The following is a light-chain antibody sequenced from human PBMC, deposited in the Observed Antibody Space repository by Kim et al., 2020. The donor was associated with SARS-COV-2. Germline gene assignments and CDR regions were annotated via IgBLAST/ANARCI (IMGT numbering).Light chain of an antibody. V-gene: IGLV2-11*01. CDR1: GSDVGGYNY. CDR2: DVS. CDR3: CSYAGSYTEV. Sequence: GQTIPISCTGTGSDVGGYNYVSWYQQHPGKAPKLMIYDVSKRPSGVPDRFSGSKSGNTASLTISGLQGEDEADYYCCSYAGSYTEVFGGGTQLTVL. J-gene: IGLJ2*01.